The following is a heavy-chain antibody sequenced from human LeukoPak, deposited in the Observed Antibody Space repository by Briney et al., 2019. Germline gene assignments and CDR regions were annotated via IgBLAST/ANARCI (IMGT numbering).Heavy chain of an antibody. CDR1: GFTVSSNY. J-gene: IGHJ6*02. Sequence: PGGSLRLSCAASGFTVSSNYMSWVRQAPGKGLEWVAVIHSGGSTCYADSVKGRFTISRDNSKNTLYLQMNSLRAEDTAVYYCAKYVSAKGPPYALDVWGQGTTVTVSS. D-gene: IGHD2/OR15-2a*01. CDR2: IHSGGST. V-gene: IGHV3-53*01. CDR3: AKYVSAKGPPYALDV.